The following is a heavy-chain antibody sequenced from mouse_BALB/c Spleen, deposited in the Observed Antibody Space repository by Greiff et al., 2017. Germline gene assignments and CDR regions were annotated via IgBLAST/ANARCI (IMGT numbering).Heavy chain of an antibody. CDR2: ISTYYGDA. D-gene: IGHD1-1*01. Sequence: VQLQQSGAELVRPGVSVKISCKGSGYTFTDYAMHWVKQSHAKSLEWIGVISTYYGDASYNQKFKGKATMTVDKSSSTAYMELARLTSEDSAIYYCARSGITTVVAPFDYWGQGTTLTVSS. V-gene: IGHV1S137*01. CDR1: GYTFTDYA. CDR3: ARSGITTVVAPFDY. J-gene: IGHJ2*01.